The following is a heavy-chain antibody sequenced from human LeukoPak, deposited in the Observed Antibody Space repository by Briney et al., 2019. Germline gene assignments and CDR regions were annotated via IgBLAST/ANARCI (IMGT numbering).Heavy chain of an antibody. CDR3: ARTRIAAAGAGYFYYGMDV. J-gene: IGHJ6*02. Sequence: GGSLRLSCAASGFTFSDYYMSWIRQAPGKGLEWVSYLLNSGSTIYYADSVKGRFTISRDNAKNSLYLQMNSLRDEDTAVYYCARTRIAAAGAGYFYYGMDVWAKGPRSPSP. V-gene: IGHV3-11*01. D-gene: IGHD6-13*01. CDR1: GFTFSDYY. CDR2: LLNSGSTI.